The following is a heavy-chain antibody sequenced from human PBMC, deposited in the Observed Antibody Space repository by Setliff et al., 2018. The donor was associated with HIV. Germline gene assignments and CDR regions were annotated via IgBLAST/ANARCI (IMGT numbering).Heavy chain of an antibody. CDR3: VRGKRYAYTSGGLDV. V-gene: IGHV3-7*01. Sequence: GGSLRLSCAASGLTLSNTWMSWVRQAPGKGLEWVANINQVESEKYYVDSVKGRFTISRDNAKNSLYLQMNSLGVEDTAIYFCVRGKRYAYTSGGLDVWGQGTTVTVSS. D-gene: IGHD3-16*01. CDR1: GLTLSNTW. J-gene: IGHJ6*02. CDR2: INQVESEK.